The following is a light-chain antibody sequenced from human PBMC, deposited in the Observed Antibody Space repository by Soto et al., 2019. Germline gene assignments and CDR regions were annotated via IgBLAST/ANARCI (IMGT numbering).Light chain of an antibody. Sequence: EIVMTQSPATLSVSPGERATLSCRASQSVSSNLAWYQQKPGQAPRLLIYGASTRATGIPVRFSGSGSGTAFTLTISSLQSEDFAVYYCQQYYNWPPRTFGQGTKVEIK. CDR1: QSVSSN. CDR3: QQYYNWPPRT. CDR2: GAS. V-gene: IGKV3-15*01. J-gene: IGKJ1*01.